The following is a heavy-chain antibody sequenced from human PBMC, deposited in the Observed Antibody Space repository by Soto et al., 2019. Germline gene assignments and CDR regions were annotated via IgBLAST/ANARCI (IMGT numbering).Heavy chain of an antibody. CDR2: IWYDGSNK. CDR1: GFTFSSYG. V-gene: IGHV3-33*01. Sequence: PGGSLRLSCAASGFTFSSYGVHWVRQAPGKGQERVAVIWYDGSNKYYADSVKGRFTISRDNSKNTLYLQMNSLRAEDTAVYYCASDESSSYLASLYYYYGMDVWGQGTTVTVSS. D-gene: IGHD6-6*01. J-gene: IGHJ6*02. CDR3: ASDESSSYLASLYYYYGMDV.